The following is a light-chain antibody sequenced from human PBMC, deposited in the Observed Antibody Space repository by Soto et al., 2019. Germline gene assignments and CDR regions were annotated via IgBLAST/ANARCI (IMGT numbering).Light chain of an antibody. CDR3: HQYDNAPQT. V-gene: IGKV3-20*01. CDR1: QTLRRTY. CDR2: GAS. Sequence: EIVVMQSPVTLSFSPFERGTLSCRASQTLRRTYIAWYQQKPGQAPRVLIYGASKRATGIPDRFSGSGSGTDFSLTISRLEPEDFAVYYCHQYDNAPQTYGQGTKVDIK. J-gene: IGKJ2*01.